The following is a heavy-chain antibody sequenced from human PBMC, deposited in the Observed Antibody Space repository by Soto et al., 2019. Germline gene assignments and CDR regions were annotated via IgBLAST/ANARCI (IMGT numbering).Heavy chain of an antibody. CDR1: GYSFPKYY. Sequence: GESLKISYTVSGYSFPKYYIGWVRQMPGKDLEWMAIIYPDDSYTNYSPSFQGHVTISADKSISTAYLQWSSLKASDTAMYYCARLQAAAGDNDLTFDYWGQGTLVTVSS. D-gene: IGHD6-13*01. CDR2: IYPDDSYT. V-gene: IGHV5-51*01. J-gene: IGHJ4*02. CDR3: ARLQAAAGDNDLTFDY.